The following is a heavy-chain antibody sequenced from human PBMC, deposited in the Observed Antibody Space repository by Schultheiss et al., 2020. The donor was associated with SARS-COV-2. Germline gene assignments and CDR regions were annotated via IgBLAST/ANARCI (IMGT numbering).Heavy chain of an antibody. CDR3: AREERHGDYVAFDI. CDR1: GFTFSSYG. V-gene: IGHV3-30*19. D-gene: IGHD4-17*01. CDR2: IWYDGSNK. Sequence: GESLKISCAASGFTFSSYGMHWVRQAPGKGLEWVAVIWYDGSNKYYADSVKGRFTISRDNSKNTLYLQMNSLRAEDTAVYYCAREERHGDYVAFDIWGQGTMVTVSS. J-gene: IGHJ3*02.